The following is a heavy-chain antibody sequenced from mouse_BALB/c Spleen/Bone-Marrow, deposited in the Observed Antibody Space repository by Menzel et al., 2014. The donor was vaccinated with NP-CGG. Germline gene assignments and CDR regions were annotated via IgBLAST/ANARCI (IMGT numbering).Heavy chain of an antibody. CDR2: ISSGGSYT. J-gene: IGHJ2*01. CDR1: GFTFSYYA. CDR3: ARNSSGYFDY. V-gene: IGHV5-9-4*01. Sequence: VQLKQSGGGLVKPGGSLKLSCAASGFTFSYYAMSWVRQSPEKSLEWVAEISSGGSYTYYPDTVTGRFTISRDNAKNPLYLKMSSLRPEDTPIYYCARNSSGYFDYWGQGTTLTVSS. D-gene: IGHD3-1*01.